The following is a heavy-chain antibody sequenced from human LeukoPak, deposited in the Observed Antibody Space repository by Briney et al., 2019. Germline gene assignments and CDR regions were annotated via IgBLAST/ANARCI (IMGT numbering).Heavy chain of an antibody. Sequence: TLSLTCTVSGGSISSGGYYWSWIRQHPGKGLEWIGYIYYSGSTYYNPSLKSRVTISVDTSMNQFSLKLSSVTAADTAVYYCAAPGSTVTTWGAFDIWGQGTMVTVSS. V-gene: IGHV4-31*03. CDR1: GGSISSGGYY. J-gene: IGHJ3*02. D-gene: IGHD4-17*01. CDR3: AAPGSTVTTWGAFDI. CDR2: IYYSGST.